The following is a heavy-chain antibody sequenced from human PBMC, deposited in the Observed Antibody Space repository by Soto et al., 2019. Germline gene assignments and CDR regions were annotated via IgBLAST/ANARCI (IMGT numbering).Heavy chain of an antibody. CDR1: GFSLSTSGVG. D-gene: IGHD1-26*01. CDR3: AHRRGSYYGHYFDY. J-gene: IGHJ4*02. Sequence: QITLKESGPPLVKPTQTLTLTCTFSGFSLSTSGVGVGWIRQPPGKALEWLALIYWNDDKRYSPSLKSRLTITKDTSKNQVVLTMTNMDPVDTATYYCAHRRGSYYGHYFDYWGQGTLVTVSS. CDR2: IYWNDDK. V-gene: IGHV2-5*01.